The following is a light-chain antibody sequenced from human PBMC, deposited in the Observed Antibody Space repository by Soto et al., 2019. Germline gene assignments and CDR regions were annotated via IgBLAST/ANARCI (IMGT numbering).Light chain of an antibody. Sequence: QSVLTQPPSVSAAPGQKVTISCSGSSSNIGSDYVYWYQQVPGTAPKLLIYDNYKRPSGIPDRFSGSKSGTSATLGITGLQTGDEADYYCGTWDSSLSAVIYGGGTQLTVL. CDR1: SSNIGSDY. CDR2: DNY. J-gene: IGLJ2*01. V-gene: IGLV1-51*01. CDR3: GTWDSSLSAVI.